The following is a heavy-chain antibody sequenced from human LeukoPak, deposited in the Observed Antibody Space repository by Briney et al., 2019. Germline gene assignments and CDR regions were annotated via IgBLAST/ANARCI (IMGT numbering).Heavy chain of an antibody. D-gene: IGHD2-8*01. J-gene: IGHJ4*02. Sequence: SETLSLTCTVSGGSISNNYWNWIRQPAGKGLEWIGRIYSGSTNYNPSLKSRLTMSIDTFKNQFSLKLNSVTAADTAVYYCARFRGMAGAPYFDYWGQGTLVTVSS. CDR1: GGSISNNY. CDR3: ARFRGMAGAPYFDY. V-gene: IGHV4-4*07. CDR2: IYSGST.